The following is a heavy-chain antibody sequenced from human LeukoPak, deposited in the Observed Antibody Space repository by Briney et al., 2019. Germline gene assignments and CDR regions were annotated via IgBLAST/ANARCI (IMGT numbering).Heavy chain of an antibody. D-gene: IGHD2/OR15-2a*01. J-gene: IGHJ4*02. CDR2: IYPSDSNT. Sequence: GESLKISCKGSGYTFASYWIGWVRQLPGKGLEWMGIIYPSDSNTKYSPSFRGQVTISADKSISTAYLQWSSLQASDTAMYYCARQESMSATFRDYWGQGTLVTVSS. CDR1: GYTFASYW. V-gene: IGHV5-51*01. CDR3: ARQESMSATFRDY.